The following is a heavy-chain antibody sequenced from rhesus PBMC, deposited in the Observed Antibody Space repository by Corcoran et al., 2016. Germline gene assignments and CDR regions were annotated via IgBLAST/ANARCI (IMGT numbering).Heavy chain of an antibody. V-gene: IGHV4-127*01. CDR3: ARAVYWYFDL. J-gene: IGHJ2*01. CDR2: IFGGTGST. Sequence: QVHLQESGPGLVKPSETLSLPCAVSGYSIRSAYGWDWLRQPPGKGLEWIGQIFGGTGSTYYKPSLKSRVTVSKDTSKNQFSLKLRSVTAADTAVYYCARAVYWYFDLWGPGSPITISS. CDR1: GYSIRSAYG.